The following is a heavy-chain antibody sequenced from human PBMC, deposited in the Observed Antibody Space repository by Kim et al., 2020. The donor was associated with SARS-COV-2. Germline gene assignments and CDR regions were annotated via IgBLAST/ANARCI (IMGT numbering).Heavy chain of an antibody. CDR2: IWYDGSNK. CDR1: GFTFSSYG. Sequence: GGSLRLSCAASGFTFSSYGMHWVRQAPGKGLEWMAHIWYDGSNKNYTDSVKGRFAISRDNSKNTLYLQMNSLRAEDTAVYYGARVAAAGPYYYSYYMDV. J-gene: IGHJ6*03. CDR3: ARVAAAGPYYYSYYMDV. D-gene: IGHD6-13*01. V-gene: IGHV3-33*01.